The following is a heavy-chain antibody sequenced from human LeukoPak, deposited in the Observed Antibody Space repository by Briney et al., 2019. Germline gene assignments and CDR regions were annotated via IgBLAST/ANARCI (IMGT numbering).Heavy chain of an antibody. CDR3: ARSGTGSKTYKYFQH. D-gene: IGHD3-10*01. V-gene: IGHV4-30-4*07. CDR1: GGSISSGGYS. J-gene: IGHJ1*01. Sequence: SETLSLTCAVSGGSISSGGYSWSWIRQPPGKGLEWIGYIYYSGSTYYNPSLKSRVTISVDTSKNQFSLKLSSVTAADTAVYYCARSGTGSKTYKYFQHWGQGTLVTVSS. CDR2: IYYSGST.